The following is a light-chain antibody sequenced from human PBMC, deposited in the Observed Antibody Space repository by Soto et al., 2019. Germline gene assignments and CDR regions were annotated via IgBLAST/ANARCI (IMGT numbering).Light chain of an antibody. J-gene: IGKJ1*01. CDR2: AAS. CDR1: QSISSY. V-gene: IGKV1-39*01. Sequence: DIQMTQSPSSLSASVGDRVTITCRASQSISSYLNLYQQKPGKAPKLLIYAASSLQSGVRSSFSGSASGTDFTLTISSLRHGDFATYYCQQSYSTPRTIGQGTKVESK. CDR3: QQSYSTPRT.